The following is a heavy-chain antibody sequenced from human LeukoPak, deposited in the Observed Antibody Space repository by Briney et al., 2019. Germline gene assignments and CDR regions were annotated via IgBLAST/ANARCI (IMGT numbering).Heavy chain of an antibody. CDR2: ISAYNGNT. V-gene: IGHV1-18*01. D-gene: IGHD2-15*01. Sequence: GASVKVSCKASGYTFTSYGISWVRQAPGQGLEWTGWISAYNGNTNYAQKLQGRVTMTTDTSTSTAYMELRSLRSDDTAVYYCARDLDCSGGSCYSDAFDIWGQGTMVTVSS. J-gene: IGHJ3*02. CDR3: ARDLDCSGGSCYSDAFDI. CDR1: GYTFTSYG.